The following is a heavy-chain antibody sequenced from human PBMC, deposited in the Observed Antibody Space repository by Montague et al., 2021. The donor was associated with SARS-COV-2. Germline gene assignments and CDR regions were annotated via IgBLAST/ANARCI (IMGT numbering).Heavy chain of an antibody. V-gene: IGHV4-39*01. J-gene: IGHJ5*02. CDR2: IYYSGST. Sequence: SFTSYWIGWVRQMPGKGLEWIGSIYYSGSTYYNPSLKSRVTISVDTSKNQFSLELSSVTAADTAVYYCARSPTYYHILTGYFNGPNWFDPWGQGTLVTVSS. CDR3: ARSPTYYHILTGYFNGPNWFDP. D-gene: IGHD3-9*01. CDR1: SFTSYW.